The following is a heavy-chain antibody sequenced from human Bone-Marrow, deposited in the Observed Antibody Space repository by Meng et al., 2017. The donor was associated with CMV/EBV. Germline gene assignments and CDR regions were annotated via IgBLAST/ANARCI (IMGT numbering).Heavy chain of an antibody. CDR3: AKDLSSTSCCDAFEI. D-gene: IGHD2-2*01. V-gene: IGHV3-9*03. Sequence: GGTLILSCAASGFTFDDYAMHWVRQVPGEGLEWVSGISWNSGTIGYADSVKGRFTISRDNVKNSLYLQMNSLRAEDMALYYCAKDLSSTSCCDAFEIWGHGTMVTVSS. CDR1: GFTFDDYA. CDR2: ISWNSGTI. J-gene: IGHJ3*02.